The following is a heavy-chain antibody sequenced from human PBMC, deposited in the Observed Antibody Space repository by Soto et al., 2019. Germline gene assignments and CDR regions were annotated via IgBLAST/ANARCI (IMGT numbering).Heavy chain of an antibody. CDR2: LTPSGGET. J-gene: IGHJ6*02. CDR3: ARRYSGSYTYYYYGMDV. V-gene: IGHV3-23*01. CDR1: GFTFSTYA. D-gene: IGHD1-26*01. Sequence: EAQLLESGGGLVQPGGSLRLSCVASGFTFSTYAMSWVRQAPGKGLEWVSALTPSGGETYYADSVKGRFTISRDNAKNSLYLQMNSLRAEDTAVYYCARRYSGSYTYYYYGMDVWGQGTTVTVSS.